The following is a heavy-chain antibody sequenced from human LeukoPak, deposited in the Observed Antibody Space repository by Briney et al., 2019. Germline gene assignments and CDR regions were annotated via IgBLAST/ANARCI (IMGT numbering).Heavy chain of an antibody. CDR3: ARHRVVVPAAIFFDC. J-gene: IGHJ4*02. V-gene: IGHV3-7*01. Sequence: PGGSLRLSCAASGFSLSDYWMSWVRQAPGKGLEWVANIKQDGSETYYVDSVKGRFTISSDNAKNSLYLQMNSLRAEDTAVYYCARHRVVVPAAIFFDCWGQGTLVTVSS. CDR2: IKQDGSET. CDR1: GFSLSDYW. D-gene: IGHD2-2*02.